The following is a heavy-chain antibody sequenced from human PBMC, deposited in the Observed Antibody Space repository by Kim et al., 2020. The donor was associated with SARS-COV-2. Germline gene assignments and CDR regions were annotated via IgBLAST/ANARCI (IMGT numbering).Heavy chain of an antibody. CDR2: VTWDGGST. V-gene: IGHV3-43D*03. Sequence: GGSLRLSCAASGFSFDPYVMHWVRQAPGKGLEWVSLVTWDGGSTHYADSVKGRFIISRDNRKNSLFLQMNSLRHEDTALYYCVRARNPGTYYNNWFDPWGQGTLVPVSS. CDR1: GFSFDPYV. CDR3: VRARNPGTYYNNWFDP. J-gene: IGHJ5*02. D-gene: IGHD3-10*01.